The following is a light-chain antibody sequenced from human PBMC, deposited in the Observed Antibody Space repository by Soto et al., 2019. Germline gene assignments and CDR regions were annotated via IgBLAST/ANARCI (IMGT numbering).Light chain of an antibody. CDR3: QQYGSSPPMFT. Sequence: EGVLTQSPGTLSLSPGERATLSCRASQSVDRSYLAWYQQRPGQAPRLLIYGASSRATGIPDRFSGSGSGTDFTLTISRLEPEDFAVYFCQQYGSSPPMFTFGQGIKLEIK. CDR2: GAS. V-gene: IGKV3-20*01. CDR1: QSVDRSY. J-gene: IGKJ2*01.